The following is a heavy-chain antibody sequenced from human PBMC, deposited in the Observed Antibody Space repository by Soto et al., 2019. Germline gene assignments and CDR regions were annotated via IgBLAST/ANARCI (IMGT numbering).Heavy chain of an antibody. CDR2: LYYSGST. Sequence: SETLSLTCTVSGASISSYFWSWIRQPPGKGLEWIGFLYYSGSTNYNPSLKRRATISVDTSKNQFSLKLSSVTTADTAVYYCAKAQKDNDYGDYVPFDYWGQGTLVTVSS. CDR3: AKAQKDNDYGDYVPFDY. CDR1: GASISSYF. J-gene: IGHJ4*02. V-gene: IGHV4-59*01. D-gene: IGHD4-17*01.